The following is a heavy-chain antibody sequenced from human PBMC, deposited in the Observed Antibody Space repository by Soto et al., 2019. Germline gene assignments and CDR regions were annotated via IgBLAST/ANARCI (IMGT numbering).Heavy chain of an antibody. CDR3: ARERYITMVRGVITHAGPFDY. CDR1: GGTFSSYA. V-gene: IGHV1-69*13. CDR2: IIPIFGTA. J-gene: IGHJ4*02. Sequence: SVKVSCKASGGTFSSYAISWVRQAPGQGLEWMGGIIPIFGTANYAQKFQGRVTITADESTSTAYMELSSLRSEDTAVYYCARERYITMVRGVITHAGPFDYWGQGTLVTVSS. D-gene: IGHD3-10*01.